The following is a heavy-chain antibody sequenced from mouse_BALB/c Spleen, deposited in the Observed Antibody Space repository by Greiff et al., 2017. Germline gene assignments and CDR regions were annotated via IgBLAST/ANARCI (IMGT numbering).Heavy chain of an antibody. CDR3: QSMGGGVMDY. Sequence: QVQLQQSAAELARPGASVKMSCKASGYTFTSYTMHWVKQRPGQGLEWIGYINPSSGYTEYNQKFKDKTTLTADKSSSTAYMQLSSLTSEDSAVYYCQSMGGGVMDYWGQGTSVTVSS. D-gene: IGHD2-3*01. CDR1: GYTFTSYT. V-gene: IGHV1-4*02. J-gene: IGHJ4*01. CDR2: INPSSGYT.